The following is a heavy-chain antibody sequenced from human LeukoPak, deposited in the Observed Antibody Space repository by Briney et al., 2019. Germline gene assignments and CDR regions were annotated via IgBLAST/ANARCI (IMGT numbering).Heavy chain of an antibody. J-gene: IGHJ5*02. CDR2: IYYSGGT. CDR3: ARYSSSSSFLNWFDP. Sequence: PSETLSLTCSVSGVSISSYYWSWIRQPPGKGLEWIGYIYYSGGTNYNPSLKSRVTISVDTSKNQFSLKLSSVTAADTAVYYCARYSSSSSFLNWFDPWGQGTLVTVSS. D-gene: IGHD6-6*01. CDR1: GVSISSYY. V-gene: IGHV4-59*01.